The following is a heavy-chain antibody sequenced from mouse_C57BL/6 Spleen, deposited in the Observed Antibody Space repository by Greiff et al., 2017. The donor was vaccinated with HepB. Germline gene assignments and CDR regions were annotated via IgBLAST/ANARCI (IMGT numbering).Heavy chain of an antibody. V-gene: IGHV5-17*01. J-gene: IGHJ2*01. D-gene: IGHD2-1*01. CDR3: ARGAYGTYYFDY. CDR2: ISSGSSTI. CDR1: GFTFSDYG. Sequence: VQPKESGGGLVKPGGSLKLSCAASGFTFSDYGMHWVRQAPEKGLEWVAYISSGSSTIYYADTVKGRFTISRDNAKNTLFLQMTSLRSEDTAMYYCARGAYGTYYFDYWGQGTTLTVSS.